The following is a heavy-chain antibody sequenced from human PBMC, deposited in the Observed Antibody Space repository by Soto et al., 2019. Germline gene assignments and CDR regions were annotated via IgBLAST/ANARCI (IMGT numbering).Heavy chain of an antibody. CDR3: ARVIWRAVAGNPRRYYGMDV. D-gene: IGHD6-19*01. Sequence: SGTLALGCAVYGGPFSGSYWGWIRKPPGKGLEWIGEINHSGSTNYNPSLKSRVTISVDTSKNQFSLKLSSVTAADTAVYYCARVIWRAVAGNPRRYYGMDVWGQGTTVTVSS. V-gene: IGHV4-34*01. CDR2: INHSGST. CDR1: GGPFSGSY. J-gene: IGHJ6*02.